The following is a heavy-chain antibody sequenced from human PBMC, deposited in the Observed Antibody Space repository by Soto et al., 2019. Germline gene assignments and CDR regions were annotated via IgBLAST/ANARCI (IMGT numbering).Heavy chain of an antibody. V-gene: IGHV4-31*03. J-gene: IGHJ4*02. CDR1: GDSVYSRPHS. Sequence: QVQLQESGPGLLKPTQTLSLTCTVSGDSVYSRPHSWTWIRQLPDKGLEYIGYIFYSGTTYYNPSLKDRVTISLDTSKLQFSLSLTSGTAADTSVYYCAGPNSYFEYWGQGTLVNVSS. CDR2: IFYSGTT. CDR3: AGPNSYFEY.